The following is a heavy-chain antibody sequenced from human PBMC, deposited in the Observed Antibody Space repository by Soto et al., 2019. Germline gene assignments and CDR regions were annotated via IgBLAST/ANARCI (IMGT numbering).Heavy chain of an antibody. CDR3: AREGEGDFWSGYYTHYYYMDV. J-gene: IGHJ6*03. Sequence: GGSLTLSCAAAGFTFSSHWMSWVRQATGKGLEWVANIKQDGSEKYYVDSVKGRFTISRDNAKNSLYLQMNSLRAEDTAVYYCAREGEGDFWSGYYTHYYYMDVWGKGT. D-gene: IGHD3-3*01. CDR1: GFTFSSHW. V-gene: IGHV3-7*01. CDR2: IKQDGSEK.